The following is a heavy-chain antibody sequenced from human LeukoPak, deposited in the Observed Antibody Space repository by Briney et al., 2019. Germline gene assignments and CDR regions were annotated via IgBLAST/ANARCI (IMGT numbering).Heavy chain of an antibody. J-gene: IGHJ3*02. CDR2: IYWDDDK. CDR1: GFSRSTSGVG. Sequence: SGPTLLQPTPALTLTCTFSGFSRSTSGVGVGWIRQPPGKALEWLTLIYWDDDKRYSPSLKSRLTITKETSNKQVVVQMTNIDPVATATYYCARVDGTHDAFDIWGQGTMVTVSS. D-gene: IGHD5-12*01. CDR3: ARVDGTHDAFDI. V-gene: IGHV2-5*02.